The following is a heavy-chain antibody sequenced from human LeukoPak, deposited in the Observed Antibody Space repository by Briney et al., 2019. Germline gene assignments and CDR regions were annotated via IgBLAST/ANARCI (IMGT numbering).Heavy chain of an antibody. CDR2: INHSGST. CDR3: ARVNSWTEEPDTGFDY. V-gene: IGHV4-34*01. J-gene: IGHJ4*02. Sequence: SETLSLTCAVYGGSFSGYYWSWIRQPPGKGLEWIGEINHSGSTNYSPSLKSRVTISVDTSKNQFSLQLNSVSPEDTAVYYCARVNSWTEEPDTGFDYWGQGILVTVSS. D-gene: IGHD1-14*01. CDR1: GGSFSGYY.